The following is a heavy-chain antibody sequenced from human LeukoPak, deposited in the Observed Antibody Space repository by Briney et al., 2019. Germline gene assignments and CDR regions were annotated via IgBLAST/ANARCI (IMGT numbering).Heavy chain of an antibody. CDR1: GFTFSSYA. CDR2: ISGSGGST. Sequence: GGSLRLSRAASGFTFSSYAMSWVRQAPGKGLEWVSAISGSGGSTYYADSVKGRFTISRDNSKNTLYLQMNSLRAEDTAVYYCAKDVVGQQWVENYWGQGALVTVSS. CDR3: AKDVVGQQWVENY. D-gene: IGHD6-19*01. V-gene: IGHV3-23*01. J-gene: IGHJ4*02.